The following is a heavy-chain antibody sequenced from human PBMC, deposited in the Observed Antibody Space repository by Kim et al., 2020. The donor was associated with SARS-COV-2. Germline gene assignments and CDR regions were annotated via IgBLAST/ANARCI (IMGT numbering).Heavy chain of an antibody. J-gene: IGHJ4*02. CDR1: GDSINNNYY. Sequence: SETLSLTCSVSGDSINNNYYWSWIRQPPGKGLEWLGYINFNGNTYKSPSLNSRVTMSLDTSKKQISLKLSSLTPADTAVYFCARSTIGNSWYWVDYWGQG. CDR2: INFNGNT. V-gene: IGHV4-59*01. CDR3: ARSTIGNSWYWVDY. D-gene: IGHD2-8*02.